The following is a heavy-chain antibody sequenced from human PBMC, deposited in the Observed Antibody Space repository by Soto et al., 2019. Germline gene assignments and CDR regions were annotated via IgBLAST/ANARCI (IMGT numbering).Heavy chain of an antibody. V-gene: IGHV3-74*01. CDR3: VTGWSGY. J-gene: IGHJ4*02. Sequence: GSLRLSCVVSGFTFSSSRMHWVRQAPGKGLVWVSRINSDGSSTNYADSVKGRFTTSRDNAKNMLYLQMNSLRAADTALYYCVTGWSGYWGQGTLVTVSS. D-gene: IGHD2-15*01. CDR1: GFTFSSSR. CDR2: INSDGSST.